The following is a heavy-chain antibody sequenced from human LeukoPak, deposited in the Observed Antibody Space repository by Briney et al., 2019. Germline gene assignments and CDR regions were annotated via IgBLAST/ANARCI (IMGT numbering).Heavy chain of an antibody. V-gene: IGHV3-66*01. J-gene: IGHJ4*02. CDR3: ARDLEAANTYYFDY. CDR1: GFTVSSSY. Sequence: GGSLRLSCAASGFTVSSSYMSWARQAPGKGLEWVSIISSAGTTYYADSVKGRFTISRDNSKNTVYLQVNSLRDEDTAVYYCARDLEAANTYYFDYWGQGTMVTVSS. D-gene: IGHD6-13*01. CDR2: ISSAGTT.